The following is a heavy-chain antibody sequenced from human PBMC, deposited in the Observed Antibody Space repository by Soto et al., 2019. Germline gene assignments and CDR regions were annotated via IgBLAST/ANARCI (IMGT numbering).Heavy chain of an antibody. CDR3: ARPKGLVAATHWFDP. CDR2: IYYSGST. V-gene: IGHV4-39*01. Sequence: SETLSLTCTVSGGSISSSSYYWGWIRQPPGKGLEWIGSIYYSGSTYYNPSLKSRVTISVDTSKNQFSLKLSSVTAADTAVYYCARPKGLVAATHWFDPWGQGTLVTVSS. CDR1: GGSISSSSYY. D-gene: IGHD2-15*01. J-gene: IGHJ5*02.